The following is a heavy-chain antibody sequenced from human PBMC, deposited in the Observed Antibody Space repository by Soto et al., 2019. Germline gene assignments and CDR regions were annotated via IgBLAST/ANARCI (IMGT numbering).Heavy chain of an antibody. CDR2: IIPIFGTA. Sequence: SVKVSWKASGYSLTSDGISWGRQAPVQGLEWMGGIIPIFGTANYAQKFQGRVTITADESTSTAYMELSSLRSEDTAVYYCARDNSQRIAVAGMDVWGQGTTVTVSS. D-gene: IGHD6-19*01. CDR3: ARDNSQRIAVAGMDV. V-gene: IGHV1-69*13. J-gene: IGHJ6*02. CDR1: GYSLTSDG.